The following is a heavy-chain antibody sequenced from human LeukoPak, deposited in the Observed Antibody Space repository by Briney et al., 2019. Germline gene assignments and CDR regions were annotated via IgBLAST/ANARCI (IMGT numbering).Heavy chain of an antibody. CDR2: ITPNSGDT. J-gene: IGHJ6*02. CDR3: AREAAMDV. CDR1: AYAFTGYY. Sequence: ASVKVSCKASAYAFTGYYIHWVRQAPGQGLEWMGRITPNSGDTTYAQKFQGRVTMTRDTSISTAYMELSVLRSDDTAVYYCAREAAMDVWGQGTTVTVSS. V-gene: IGHV1-2*06.